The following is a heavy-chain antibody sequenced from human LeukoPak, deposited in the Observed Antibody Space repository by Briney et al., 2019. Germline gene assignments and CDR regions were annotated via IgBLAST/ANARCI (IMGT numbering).Heavy chain of an antibody. CDR1: GGSISSSSYY. CDR2: IYYSGST. CDR3: ARHSYDFWSGYDYNYFDY. D-gene: IGHD3-3*01. Sequence: SETLSLTCTVSGGSISSSSYYWGWIRQPPGKGMEWIGSIYYSGSTYYNPSLKSRVTISVDTSKNQFSLKLSSVTAADTAVYYCARHSYDFWSGYDYNYFDYWGQGTLVTGSS. J-gene: IGHJ4*02. V-gene: IGHV4-39*01.